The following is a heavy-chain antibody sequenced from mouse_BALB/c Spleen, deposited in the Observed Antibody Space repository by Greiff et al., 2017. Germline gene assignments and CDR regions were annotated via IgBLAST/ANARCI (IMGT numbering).Heavy chain of an antibody. CDR3: TRRGYGNLLYYFDY. Sequence: QVQLQQPGAELVRPGASVKLSCKASGYTFTSYWINWVKQRPGQGLEWIGNIYPSDSYTNYNQKFKDKATLTVDKSSSTAYMQLSSPTSEDSAVYYCTRRGYGNLLYYFDYWGQGTTLTVSS. J-gene: IGHJ2*01. D-gene: IGHD2-10*02. CDR2: IYPSDSYT. CDR1: GYTFTSYW. V-gene: IGHV1-69*02.